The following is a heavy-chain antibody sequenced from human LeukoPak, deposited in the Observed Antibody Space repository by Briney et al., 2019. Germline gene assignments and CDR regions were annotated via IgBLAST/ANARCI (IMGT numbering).Heavy chain of an antibody. V-gene: IGHV1-2*02. CDR1: GYTFTGYY. Sequence: ASAKVSCKASGYTFTGYYMHWVRQAPGQGLEWLGWINPNSGVTNYAQKFQGRITMTRDTSITTVYMELSSLTSDDTAVYYCGSGQWLVGVFYWGQGTLVTVSS. D-gene: IGHD6-19*01. CDR3: GSGQWLVGVFY. CDR2: INPNSGVT. J-gene: IGHJ4*02.